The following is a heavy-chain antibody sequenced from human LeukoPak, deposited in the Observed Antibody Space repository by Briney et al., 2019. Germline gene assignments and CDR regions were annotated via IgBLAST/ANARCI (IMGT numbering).Heavy chain of an antibody. J-gene: IGHJ4*02. Sequence: GGSLRLSCAASGFAFSSYDMYWVRQATGKGLEWVSSIHTAGDTYYAGSVKGRFTISRDNAKNSLYLHMNSLRAGDTAIYYCSRGGVALDSWGQGTLVTVSS. CDR1: GFAFSSYD. V-gene: IGHV3-13*04. D-gene: IGHD6-13*01. CDR2: IHTAGDT. CDR3: SRGGVALDS.